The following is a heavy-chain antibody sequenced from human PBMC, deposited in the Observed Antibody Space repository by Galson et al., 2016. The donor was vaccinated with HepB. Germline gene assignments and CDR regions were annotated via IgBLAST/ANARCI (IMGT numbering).Heavy chain of an antibody. V-gene: IGHV4-39*01. CDR1: GASLNRNAYY. CDR3: ARHRTYGDSPSAFEI. J-gene: IGHJ3*02. CDR2: IYYSGNT. D-gene: IGHD2-21*02. Sequence: SETLSLTCTVSGASLNRNAYYWDWIRQPPGKGLEWIGTIYYSGNTYYNLSPKSRVTISVATSKNQFSLKLSSVTAADTAVYYCARHRTYGDSPSAFEIWGQGTMVTVSS.